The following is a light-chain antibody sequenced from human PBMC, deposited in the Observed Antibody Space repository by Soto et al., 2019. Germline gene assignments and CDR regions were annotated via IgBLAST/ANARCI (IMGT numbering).Light chain of an antibody. J-gene: IGKJ1*01. CDR3: QHYNSYSEA. V-gene: IGKV3D-15*01. CDR2: GAS. CDR1: QSVSSN. Sequence: IVMTQSTATLSVSPGESATISCRASQSVSSNLAWYQQKTCQAPRLLMYGASTKATGIPARFSGSGSGTEFTLTISSLQTDDFATYYCQHYNSYSEAFGQGTKVDIK.